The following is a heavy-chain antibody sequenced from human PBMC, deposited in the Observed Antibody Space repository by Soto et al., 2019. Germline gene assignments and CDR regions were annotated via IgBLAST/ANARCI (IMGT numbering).Heavy chain of an antibody. CDR1: GGSISSYY. Sequence: AETRARTCTGSGGSISSYYWSWIRQPPGKGLEWIGYVYYSGSTNYSPSLKSRVTISVDTSKNQFSLKLTSVTAADTAVYYCAREMLTGYYPAGWFDPWGQGTLVTVS. CDR3: AREMLTGYYPAGWFDP. CDR2: VYYSGST. V-gene: IGHV4-59*12. D-gene: IGHD3-9*01. J-gene: IGHJ5*02.